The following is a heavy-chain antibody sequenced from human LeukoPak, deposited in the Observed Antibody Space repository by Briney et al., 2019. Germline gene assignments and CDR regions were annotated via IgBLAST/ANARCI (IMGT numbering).Heavy chain of an antibody. J-gene: IGHJ4*02. D-gene: IGHD3-16*01. Sequence: GASVKVSCKASGYTFTSYGISWVRQAPGQGLEWMGGIIPIFGTANYAQKFQGRVTITADESTSTAYMELSSLRSEDTAVYYCATIMITFGDLDYWGQGTLVTVSS. V-gene: IGHV1-69*13. CDR1: GYTFTSYG. CDR2: IIPIFGTA. CDR3: ATIMITFGDLDY.